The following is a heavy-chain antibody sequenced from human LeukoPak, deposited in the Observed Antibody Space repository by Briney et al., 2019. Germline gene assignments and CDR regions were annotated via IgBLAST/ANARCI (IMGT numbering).Heavy chain of an antibody. V-gene: IGHV3-21*01. D-gene: IGHD2-2*01. CDR3: AREIVVVPAAMDAFDI. CDR2: ISSSSSYI. CDR1: GFTFSSYS. Sequence: GGSLRLSCAASGFTFSSYSMNWVRQAPGKELEWVSSISSSSSYIYYADSVKGRFTISRDNAKNSLYLQMNSLRAEDTAVYYCAREIVVVPAAMDAFDIWGQGTMVTVSS. J-gene: IGHJ3*02.